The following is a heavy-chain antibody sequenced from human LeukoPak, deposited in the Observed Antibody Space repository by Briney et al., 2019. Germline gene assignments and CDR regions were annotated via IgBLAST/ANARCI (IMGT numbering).Heavy chain of an antibody. V-gene: IGHV3-11*01. D-gene: IGHD1-20*01. CDR3: ARVNNWNDVSFSDY. J-gene: IGHJ4*02. CDR2: ISSSGSTI. CDR1: GFTFSDYY. Sequence: GGSLRLSCAASGFTFSDYYMSWIRQAPGKGLEWVSYISSSGSTIYYADSVKGRFTISRDNAKNSLYLQMNSLRAEDTAVYYCARVNNWNDVSFSDYWGQGTLVTVSS.